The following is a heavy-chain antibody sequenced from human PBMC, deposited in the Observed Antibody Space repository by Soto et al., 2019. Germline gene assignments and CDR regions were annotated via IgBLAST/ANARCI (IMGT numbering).Heavy chain of an antibody. CDR3: TSTKRSHSSGYYHY. CDR1: GFTFSNAW. CDR2: IKSKTDGGTT. J-gene: IGHJ4*02. D-gene: IGHD3-22*01. V-gene: IGHV3-15*01. Sequence: GSLRLSCAASGFTFSNAWMSWVRQAPGKGLEWVGRIKSKTDGGTTDYAAPVKGRFTISRDDSKNTLYLQMNSLKTEDTAVYYCTSTKRSHSSGYYHYWGQGTLVTVSS.